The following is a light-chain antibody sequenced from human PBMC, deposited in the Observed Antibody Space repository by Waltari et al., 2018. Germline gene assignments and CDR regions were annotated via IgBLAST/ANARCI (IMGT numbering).Light chain of an antibody. V-gene: IGKV3-15*01. CDR1: QSVRTN. J-gene: IGKJ4*01. CDR3: QQYYVWPPIT. CDR2: GAS. Sequence: VLLTQSPASLSVSPGDTVIISCRASQSVRTNLFWYQQKAGQAPRTLIYGASTRASGVPSRFSGSGSETDFTLIISSLQSEDAAVYFCQQYYVWPPITFGGGTKLEI.